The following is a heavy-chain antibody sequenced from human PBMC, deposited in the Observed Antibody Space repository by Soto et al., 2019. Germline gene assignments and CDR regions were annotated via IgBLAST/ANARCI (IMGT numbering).Heavy chain of an antibody. CDR2: IHWNDDK. CDR1: GFSLSVYGVR. V-gene: IGHV2-5*01. CDR3: AHTKDSSGFLTS. Sequence: SGPTLVNPTQTLTLTCSFSGFSLSVYGVRVIWFRQPPGEALEWLALIHWNDDKRYSPYLKSRLTITKDTSKNQVVLTLTNLDPLDTGTYFCAHTKDSSGFLTSWGQGILVTVSS. D-gene: IGHD3-22*01. J-gene: IGHJ5*02.